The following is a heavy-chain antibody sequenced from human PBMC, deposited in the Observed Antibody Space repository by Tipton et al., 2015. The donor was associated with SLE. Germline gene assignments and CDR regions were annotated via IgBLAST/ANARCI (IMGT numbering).Heavy chain of an antibody. CDR1: GEALSPYY. CDR3: ARGGLGVSYYYYMDV. V-gene: IGHV4-59*01. D-gene: IGHD1-26*01. Sequence: GEALSPYYWSWIRHSPGKGLEWIGYIYYSGSTNYNPSLKSRVTISVDTSKNQFSLKLSSVTAADTAVYYCARGGLGVSYYYYMDVWGKGTTVTVSS. J-gene: IGHJ6*03. CDR2: IYYSGST.